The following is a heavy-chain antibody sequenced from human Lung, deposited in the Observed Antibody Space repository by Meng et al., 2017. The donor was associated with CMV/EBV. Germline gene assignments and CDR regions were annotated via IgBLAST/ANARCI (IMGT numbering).Heavy chain of an antibody. Sequence: GEXXKISCAASGFTFSNYWMSWVRQALGKGLEWVANIKQDGGERYYVDSVKGRFTISRDNAKNSLYLQMNSLRAEDTAVYFCARAATYYSGSGSYYDSWGQGTLVTVSS. CDR2: IKQDGGER. D-gene: IGHD3-10*01. CDR1: GFTFSNYW. J-gene: IGHJ4*02. V-gene: IGHV3-7*04. CDR3: ARAATYYSGSGSYYDS.